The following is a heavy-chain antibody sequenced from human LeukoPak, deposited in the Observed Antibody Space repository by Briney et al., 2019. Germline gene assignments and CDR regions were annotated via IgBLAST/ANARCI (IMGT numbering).Heavy chain of an antibody. CDR2: SSSSDDGK. Sequence: PGGSLRLSCTASGLSLNSYAMSWVRQVPGKGLEWVSASSSSDDGKWYAESVRGRFTISRDTSKNTVYLQMNSLRAEDTAVYYCAREYSSSWYYYYYYMDVWGKGTTVTISS. J-gene: IGHJ6*03. CDR3: AREYSSSWYYYYYYMDV. D-gene: IGHD6-13*01. V-gene: IGHV3-23*01. CDR1: GLSLNSYA.